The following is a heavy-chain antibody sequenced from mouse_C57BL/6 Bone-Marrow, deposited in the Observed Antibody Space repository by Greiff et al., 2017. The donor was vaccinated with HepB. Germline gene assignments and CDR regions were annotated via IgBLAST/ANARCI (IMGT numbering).Heavy chain of an antibody. CDR3: ATYGSSPLDAMDY. CDR2: IWSGGST. V-gene: IGHV2-2*01. D-gene: IGHD1-1*01. J-gene: IGHJ4*01. Sequence: VKLVESGPGLVQPSQSLSITCTVSGFSFTSYGVHWVRQSPGKGLEWLGVIWSGGSTDYNAAFISRLSISKDNSKSQVFFKMNSLQADDTAIYYCATYGSSPLDAMDYWGQGTSVTVSS. CDR1: GFSFTSYG.